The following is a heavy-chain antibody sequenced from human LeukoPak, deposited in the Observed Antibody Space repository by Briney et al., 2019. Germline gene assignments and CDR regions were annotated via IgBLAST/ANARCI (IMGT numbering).Heavy chain of an antibody. D-gene: IGHD6-19*01. CDR3: ARGQWPDY. J-gene: IGHJ4*02. Sequence: GGSLRLSCAPSGFTVSRNYMSWVRQAPGKGLESVSSITPGSSYIYYADSVKGRFTISRDNAKNSVYLQMNSLRAEDTAIYYCARGQWPDYWGQGTLVTVSS. CDR1: GFTVSRNY. V-gene: IGHV3-21*01. CDR2: ITPGSSYI.